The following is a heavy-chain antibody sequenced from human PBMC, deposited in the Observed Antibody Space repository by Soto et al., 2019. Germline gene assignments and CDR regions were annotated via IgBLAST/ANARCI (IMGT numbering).Heavy chain of an antibody. D-gene: IGHD6-13*01. Sequence: EASVKVSCKASGGTFSSYAISWVRQAPGQGLEWMGGIIPIFGTANYAQKFQGRVTITADESTSTAYMELSGLRSEDTAVYYCARVSSSSSTIDYWGQGTLVTVSS. J-gene: IGHJ4*02. CDR3: ARVSSSSSTIDY. CDR2: IIPIFGTA. CDR1: GGTFSSYA. V-gene: IGHV1-69*13.